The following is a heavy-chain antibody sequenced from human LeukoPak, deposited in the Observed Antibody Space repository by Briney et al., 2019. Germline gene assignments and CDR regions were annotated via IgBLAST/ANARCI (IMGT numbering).Heavy chain of an antibody. V-gene: IGHV4-31*03. J-gene: IGHJ3*02. Sequence: SQTLSLTCTVSGGSISSGGYYWSWIRQHPGKGLEWIGYIYYSGSTYYNPSLKSRVTISVDTSKNRFSLKLSSVTAADTAVYYCARGRGYSYRAFDIWGQGTMVTVSS. CDR1: GGSISSGGYY. CDR2: IYYSGST. D-gene: IGHD5-18*01. CDR3: ARGRGYSYRAFDI.